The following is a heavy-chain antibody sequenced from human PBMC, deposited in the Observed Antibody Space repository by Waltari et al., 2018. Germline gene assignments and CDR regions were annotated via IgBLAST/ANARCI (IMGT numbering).Heavy chain of an antibody. V-gene: IGHV4-61*02. CDR1: GGSISSGSYY. J-gene: IGHJ3*02. CDR2: IYTSGST. Sequence: QVQLQESGPGLVKPSQTLSLTCTVSGGSISSGSYYWSWIRQPAGKGLEWIGRIYTSGSTNYNPSLKSRVTISVDTSKNQFSLKLSSVTAADTAVYYCARGSITMVRGAIDAFDIWGQGTMVTVSS. D-gene: IGHD3-10*01. CDR3: ARGSITMVRGAIDAFDI.